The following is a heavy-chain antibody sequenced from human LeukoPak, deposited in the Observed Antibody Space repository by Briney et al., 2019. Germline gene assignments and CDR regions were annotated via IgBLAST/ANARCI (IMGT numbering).Heavy chain of an antibody. CDR3: ARDHVVRGVINYYYYGMDV. CDR2: INPSGGST. Sequence: ASVKVSCKASGYTFTSYYMHWVRQAPGQGLEWMGIINPSGGSTSYAQKFQDRVTMTRDTSTSTVYMELSSLRSEDTAVYYCARDHVVRGVINYYYYGMDVWGQGTTVTVSS. D-gene: IGHD3-10*01. CDR1: GYTFTSYY. J-gene: IGHJ6*02. V-gene: IGHV1-46*01.